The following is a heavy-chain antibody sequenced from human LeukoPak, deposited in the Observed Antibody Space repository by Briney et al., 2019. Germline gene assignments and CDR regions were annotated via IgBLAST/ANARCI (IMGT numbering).Heavy chain of an antibody. V-gene: IGHV3-23*01. Sequence: GGALRLSCTPSRFALSAYAMTWVRQVPRAGLEWVSSQTANSDHTSYADSVRGRFTISRDNSKNSLYLQMNNLRAADTATYYCGRDPNGNYIGAFEFWGQGTLVTVSS. CDR3: GRDPNGNYIGAFEF. D-gene: IGHD4-17*01. CDR1: RFALSAYA. J-gene: IGHJ3*01. CDR2: QTANSDHT.